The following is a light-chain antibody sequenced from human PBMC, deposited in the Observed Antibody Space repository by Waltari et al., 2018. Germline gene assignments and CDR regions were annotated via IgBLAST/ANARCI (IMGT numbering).Light chain of an antibody. CDR2: GAS. CDR3: QQYRTYPFT. Sequence: DTQMTQSPASLSASVGDRVTITCRASQGIDTSLAWFQQKPGRPPKSLIYGASSLQSGVPSKFSAGGSGTDFTLTISSLQPEDSATYYCQQYRTYPFTFGPGTRVDIK. J-gene: IGKJ3*01. V-gene: IGKV1-16*02. CDR1: QGIDTS.